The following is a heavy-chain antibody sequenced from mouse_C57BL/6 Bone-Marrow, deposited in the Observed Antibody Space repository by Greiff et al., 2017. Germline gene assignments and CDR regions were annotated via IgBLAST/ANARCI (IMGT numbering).Heavy chain of an antibody. CDR1: GFSFTSYA. CDR3: AILDSSGYSWFAY. J-gene: IGHJ3*01. Sequence: QVTLKVSGPGLVAPSQSLYITCTVSGFSFTSYAISWVRQPPGKGLEWLGVIWTGGGTTYNSALKSRLSISKDNSKSQVFLKMSSLQTDDTAMYYCAILDSSGYSWFAYWGQGTPVTVSA. D-gene: IGHD3-2*02. CDR2: IWTGGGT. V-gene: IGHV2-9-1*01.